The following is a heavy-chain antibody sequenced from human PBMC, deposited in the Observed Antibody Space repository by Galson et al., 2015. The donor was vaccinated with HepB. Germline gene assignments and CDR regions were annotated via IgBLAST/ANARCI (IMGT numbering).Heavy chain of an antibody. CDR3: ARQYQLLGAFDI. Sequence: QSGAEVKKPGESLKISCKGSGYSFTSDWISWVRQMPGKGLEWMGRIDPSDSYTNYSPSFQGHVTTSADKSISTAYLQWSSLKASDTAMYYCARQYQLLGAFDIWGQGTMVTVSS. CDR1: GYSFTSDW. J-gene: IGHJ3*02. CDR2: IDPSDSYT. V-gene: IGHV5-10-1*01. D-gene: IGHD2-2*01.